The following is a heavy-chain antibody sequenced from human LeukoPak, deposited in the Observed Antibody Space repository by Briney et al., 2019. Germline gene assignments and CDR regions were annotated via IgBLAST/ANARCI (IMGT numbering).Heavy chain of an antibody. J-gene: IGHJ4*02. Sequence: GASVKVSCKASGYTFTGYYMHWVRQAPGQGIEWMGWINPNSGGTNYAQKFQGRVTMTRDTSISTAYMELSRLRSDDTAVYYCAKPHYYYDSSGYGYWGQGTLVTVSS. V-gene: IGHV1-2*02. CDR1: GYTFTGYY. D-gene: IGHD3-22*01. CDR2: INPNSGGT. CDR3: AKPHYYYDSSGYGY.